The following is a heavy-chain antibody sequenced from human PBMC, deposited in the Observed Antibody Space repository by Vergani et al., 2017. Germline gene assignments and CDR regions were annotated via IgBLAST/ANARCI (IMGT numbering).Heavy chain of an antibody. J-gene: IGHJ3*02. CDR2: IYTSGST. D-gene: IGHD1-26*01. CDR3: ARRKSEPQGYAFDI. CDR1: GGSISSGSYY. Sequence: QVQLQESGPGLVKPSQTLSLTCTVSGGSISSGSYYWSWIRQPAGKGLEWIGRIYTSGSTNYNPPLKSRVTISVDTSKNQFSLKLSSVTAADTAVYYCARRKSEPQGYAFDIWGQGTMVTVSS. V-gene: IGHV4-61*02.